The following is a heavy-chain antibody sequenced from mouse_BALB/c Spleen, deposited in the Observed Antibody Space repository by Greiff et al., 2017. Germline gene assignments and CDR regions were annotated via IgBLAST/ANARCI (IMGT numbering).Heavy chain of an antibody. CDR2: INPSNGRT. CDR1: GYTFTSYW. V-gene: IGHV1S81*02. CDR3: ARTPPYYGYAMDY. J-gene: IGHJ4*01. Sequence: VKLQESGAELVKPGASVKLSCKASGYTFTSYWMHWVKQRPGQGLEWIGEINPSNGRTNYNEKFKSKATLTVDKSSSTAYMQLSSLTSEDAAVYYCARTPPYYGYAMDYWGQGTSVTVSS. D-gene: IGHD1-1*01.